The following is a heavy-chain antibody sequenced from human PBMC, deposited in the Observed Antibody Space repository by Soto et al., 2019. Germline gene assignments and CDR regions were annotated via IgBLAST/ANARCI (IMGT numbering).Heavy chain of an antibody. J-gene: IGHJ6*02. Sequence: QVQLVESGGGVVQPGRSLRLSCAASGFTFSSYGMHWVRQAPGKGLEWVAVISYDGSNKYYADSVKGRFTISRDNSKNTLYLQMNSLRAEDTAVYYCAKAVVTDPPRYYYYYGMDVWGQGTTVTGSS. CDR2: ISYDGSNK. CDR1: GFTFSSYG. CDR3: AKAVVTDPPRYYYYYGMDV. V-gene: IGHV3-30*18. D-gene: IGHD2-21*02.